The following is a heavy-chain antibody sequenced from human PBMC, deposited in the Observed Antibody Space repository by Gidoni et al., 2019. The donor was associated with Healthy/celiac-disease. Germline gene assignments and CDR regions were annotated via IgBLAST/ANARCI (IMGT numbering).Heavy chain of an antibody. J-gene: IGHJ6*02. Sequence: QVQLVESGGGVVQHGRALRLSCAASGFTFSSYAMHWVRQAPGKGIELVAVISYDGRNKYSAVSGKGRFTISRDKSKNTLYLQMNSRRAEDTAVYYWARDTGEQWLGNYYYYGMDVWGQGTTVTVSS. D-gene: IGHD6-19*01. CDR3: ARDTGEQWLGNYYYYGMDV. V-gene: IGHV3-30*01. CDR2: ISYDGRNK. CDR1: GFTFSSYA.